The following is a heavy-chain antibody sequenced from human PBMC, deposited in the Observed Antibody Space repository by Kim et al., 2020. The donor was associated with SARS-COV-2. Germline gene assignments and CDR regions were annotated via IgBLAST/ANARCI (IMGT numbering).Heavy chain of an antibody. Sequence: GGSLRLSCAASGFTFSDYWMSWVRQAPGKGLEWVANIKHDASDKFYLDSVKGRFTISKDNAKNSVYLQMNSLRVEDTAVYYCARAGVGTSRDYWGQGTLVTVST. CDR3: ARAGVGTSRDY. D-gene: IGHD1-26*01. J-gene: IGHJ4*02. V-gene: IGHV3-7*01. CDR2: IKHDASDK. CDR1: GFTFSDYW.